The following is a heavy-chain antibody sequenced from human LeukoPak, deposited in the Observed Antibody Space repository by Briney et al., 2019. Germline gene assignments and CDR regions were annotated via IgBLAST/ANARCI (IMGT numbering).Heavy chain of an antibody. CDR1: GYTFTSYA. Sequence: ASVKVSCKASGYTFTSYAMHWVRQAPGQRLEWMGWINAGNGNTKYSQKFQGRVTITRDTSASTAYMELSSLRSEDTAVYYCARDLYYYDSSGWVYYFDYWGQGTLVTVSS. J-gene: IGHJ4*02. CDR3: ARDLYYYDSSGWVYYFDY. D-gene: IGHD3-22*01. CDR2: INAGNGNT. V-gene: IGHV1-3*01.